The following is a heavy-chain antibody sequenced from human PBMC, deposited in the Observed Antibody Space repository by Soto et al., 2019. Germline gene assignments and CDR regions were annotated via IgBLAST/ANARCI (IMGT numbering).Heavy chain of an antibody. J-gene: IGHJ6*02. CDR3: ARVDYYYYYGMDV. CDR1: GFTVSSNY. V-gene: IGHV3-53*01. CDR2: IYSGGST. Sequence: EVQLVESGGGLIQPGGSLRLSCAASGFTVSSNYMSWVRQAPGKGLEWVSVIYSGGSTYYADSVKGRFTISRDNSKNTLYLQMNSLRAEDTAVYYCARVDYYYYYGMDVWGQGTTVTVSS.